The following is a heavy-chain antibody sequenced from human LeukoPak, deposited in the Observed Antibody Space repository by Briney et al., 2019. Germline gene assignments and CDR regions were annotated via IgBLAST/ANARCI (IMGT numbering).Heavy chain of an antibody. Sequence: PGGSLRLSCAASGFTFSSYAMSWVRQAPGKGLEWVSAISGSGGSTYYADSVKGRFTISRDNSKNTLYLQMNSLRAEDTAVYYCAKDANYVWGTRPYFFDYWGQGTLVTVSS. J-gene: IGHJ4*02. V-gene: IGHV3-23*01. CDR1: GFTFSSYA. CDR2: ISGSGGST. CDR3: AKDANYVWGTRPYFFDY. D-gene: IGHD3-16*01.